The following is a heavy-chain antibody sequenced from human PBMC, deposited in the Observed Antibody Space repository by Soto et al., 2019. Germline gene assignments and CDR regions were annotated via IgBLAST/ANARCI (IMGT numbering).Heavy chain of an antibody. D-gene: IGHD2-21*01. J-gene: IGHJ5*02. Sequence: ASETLSLTCAVYGGSFSGYYWSWIRQPPGKGLEWIGEINHSGSTNYNPSLKSRVTISVDTSRNQFSLKVNSVTAADTAMYYCARRAVVAVTGSLDNWLDPWGQGILVTVSS. CDR1: GGSFSGYY. CDR2: INHSGST. CDR3: ARRAVVAVTGSLDNWLDP. V-gene: IGHV4-34*01.